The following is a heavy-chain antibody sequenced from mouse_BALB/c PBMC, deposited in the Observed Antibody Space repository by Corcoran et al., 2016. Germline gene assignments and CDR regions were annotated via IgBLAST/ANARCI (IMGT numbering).Heavy chain of an antibody. CDR3: ARDYGIPVDY. V-gene: IGHV8-12*01. J-gene: IGHJ2*01. CDR1: GFSLSTSGMG. Sequence: QVTLKESGPGILQPSQTLSLTCSFSGFSLSTSGMGVSWIRQPSGKGLEWLAHIYWDDDKRYNPSLKSRRSISKDTSSNQVFLKITSVDTADTATYYGARDYGIPVDYWGQGTTLTVSS. D-gene: IGHD1-1*01. CDR2: IYWDDDK.